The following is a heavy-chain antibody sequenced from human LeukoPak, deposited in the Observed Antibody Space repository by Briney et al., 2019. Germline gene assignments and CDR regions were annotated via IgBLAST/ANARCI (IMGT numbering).Heavy chain of an antibody. CDR2: IYYSGIT. CDR3: ARHEYSSGWYFFDY. CDR1: GASISSSSYS. J-gene: IGHJ4*02. Sequence: PSETLSLTCTVSGASISSSSYSWGWIRQPPGKGLEWIGSIYYSGITYYNPSLKSRVTISVDTSKSQFSLKLSSVTAADTAVYYCARHEYSSGWYFFDYWGQGTLVTVSS. D-gene: IGHD6-19*01. V-gene: IGHV4-39*01.